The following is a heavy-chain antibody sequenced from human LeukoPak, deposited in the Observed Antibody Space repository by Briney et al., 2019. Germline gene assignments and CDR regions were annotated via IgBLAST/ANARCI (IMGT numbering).Heavy chain of an antibody. Sequence: PSETLSLTCAVYGGSFSGYYWSWIRQPPGKGLEWIGEINHSGSTNYNPSLKSRVTISVDTSKNQFSLKLSSVTAADTAVYYCARGPYSSGWYRYYYYYMDVWGKGTTVTVSS. CDR2: INHSGST. CDR3: ARGPYSSGWYRYYYYYMDV. J-gene: IGHJ6*03. V-gene: IGHV4-34*01. CDR1: GGSFSGYY. D-gene: IGHD6-19*01.